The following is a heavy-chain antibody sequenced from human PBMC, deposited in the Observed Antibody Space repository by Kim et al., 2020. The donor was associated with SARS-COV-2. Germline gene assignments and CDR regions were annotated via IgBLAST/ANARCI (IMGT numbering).Heavy chain of an antibody. V-gene: IGHV4-4*02. CDR1: GGSIISGYW. J-gene: IGHJ1*01. CDR3: ASNHWYMFKS. D-gene: IGHD1-20*01. CDR2: MYHDGRA. Sequence: SETLSLTCAVSGGSIISGYWWSWVRQPPGKGLEWIGEMYHDGRANYNQSLKSRLTISVDKSRNHLSLNLNSLTTADTALYYCASNHWYMFKSCGRGTL.